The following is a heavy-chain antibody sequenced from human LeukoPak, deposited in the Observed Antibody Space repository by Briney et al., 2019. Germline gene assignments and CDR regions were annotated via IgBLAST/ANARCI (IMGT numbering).Heavy chain of an antibody. J-gene: IGHJ4*02. CDR2: IHYSGST. Sequence: SDTLSPTCSLSGSSISSHYWSWIRQPPGKGLEWIGYIHYSGSTNCNPSLKSRVTISLDTSKNQFSLKLTSVTAADTSVYYCSRAGTGFNTPGAYWGQGTLVTVSS. CDR3: SRAGTGFNTPGAY. D-gene: IGHD1-14*01. V-gene: IGHV4-59*11. CDR1: GSSISSHY.